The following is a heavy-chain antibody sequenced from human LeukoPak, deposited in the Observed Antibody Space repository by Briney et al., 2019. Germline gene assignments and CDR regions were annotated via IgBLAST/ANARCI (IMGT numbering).Heavy chain of an antibody. CDR1: GFTFSDYA. V-gene: IGHV3-49*04. CDR3: TRAYSTGWFGINDY. CDR2: IRNKANGGTA. Sequence: AGGSLRLSCTTSGFTFSDYAMTWVRQAPGKGLEWVGFIRNKANGGTADYAASVKGRFTISRDDSKTIADLQMNSLKTEDTAVYYCTRAYSTGWFGINDYWGQGALVTVS. D-gene: IGHD6-19*01. J-gene: IGHJ4*02.